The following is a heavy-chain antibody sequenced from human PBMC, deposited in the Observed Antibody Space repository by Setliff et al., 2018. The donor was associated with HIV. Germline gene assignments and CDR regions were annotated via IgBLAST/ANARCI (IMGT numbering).Heavy chain of an antibody. CDR3: ARGIKLVGGVIVGSMDV. J-gene: IGHJ6*03. CDR2: MNPNSGNT. CDR1: GYTFTTYD. D-gene: IGHD3-16*02. V-gene: IGHV1-8*02. Sequence: ASVKVSCKASGYTFTTYDINWVRQATGQGLEWMGWMNPNSGNTGYAQEIQGRVTMTRYTSISTAYMELSSLRSEDTAVYYCARGIKLVGGVIVGSMDVWGKGTTVTVS.